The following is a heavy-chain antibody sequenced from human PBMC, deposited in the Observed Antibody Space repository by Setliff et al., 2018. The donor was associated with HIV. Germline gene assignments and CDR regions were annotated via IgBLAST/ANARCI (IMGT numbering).Heavy chain of an antibody. J-gene: IGHJ4*02. CDR3: ARDRGGSYTPLDF. D-gene: IGHD1-26*01. CDR2: IWYDGSNK. V-gene: IGHV3-33*01. CDR1: GFTFSSHG. Sequence: GSLRLSCEASGFTFSSHGMHWVRQAPGKGLEWVAVIWYDGSNKYYADSVKGRFTISRDNARNSLYLQLNSLRAEDTAVYYCARDRGGSYTPLDFWGQGTLVTVSS.